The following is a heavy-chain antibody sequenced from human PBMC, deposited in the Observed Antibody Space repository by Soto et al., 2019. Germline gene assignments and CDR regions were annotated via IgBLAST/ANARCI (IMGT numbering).Heavy chain of an antibody. CDR2: ISGRDGST. V-gene: IGHV3-23*01. Sequence: GGSLRLSCVASGFSFSSYAMTWVRQAPGKGLEWVSVISGRDGSTYYADSVKGRFTISRDNSKNTLYLQMNSLRAEDTAVYYCARDRERDAWYEDYWGQGTLVTVSS. D-gene: IGHD6-13*01. J-gene: IGHJ4*02. CDR1: GFSFSSYA. CDR3: ARDRERDAWYEDY.